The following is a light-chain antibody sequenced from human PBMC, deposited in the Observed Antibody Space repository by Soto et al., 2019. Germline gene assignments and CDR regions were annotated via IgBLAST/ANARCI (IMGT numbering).Light chain of an antibody. CDR1: QSISTY. Sequence: DIQMTQSPSSLSASVGNRFTMTCRASQSISTYLNCYQKKPVKAPNLLIYGASRLQSGVPSRFSGSGGGTDFTLSTSSVQPADFATYFCQQSYMDPITFGQGTRLEIK. CDR3: QQSYMDPIT. CDR2: GAS. V-gene: IGKV1-39*01. J-gene: IGKJ5*01.